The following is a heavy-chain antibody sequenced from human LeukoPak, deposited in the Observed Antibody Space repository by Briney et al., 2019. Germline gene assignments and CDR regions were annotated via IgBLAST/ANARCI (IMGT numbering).Heavy chain of an antibody. CDR3: ATEYSPLGGFDY. CDR1: GYTFTSYY. Sequence: GASVKVSCKASGYTFTSYYMHWVRQAPGQGLEWMGIINPSGGSTSYAQKFQGRVTMTRDTSTSTVYMELSSLRSEDTAVYYCATEYSPLGGFDYWGQGTLVTVSS. CDR2: INPSGGST. J-gene: IGHJ4*02. V-gene: IGHV1-46*01. D-gene: IGHD2-15*01.